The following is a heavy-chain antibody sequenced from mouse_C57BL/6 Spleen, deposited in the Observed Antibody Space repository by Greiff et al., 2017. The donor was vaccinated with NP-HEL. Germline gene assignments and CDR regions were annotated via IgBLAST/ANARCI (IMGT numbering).Heavy chain of an antibody. V-gene: IGHV5-6*01. CDR2: ISSGGSST. D-gene: IGHD2-3*01. Sequence: EVKLMESGGDLVKPGGSLKLSCAASGFTFSSYGMSWVRQTPDTRLEWVATISSGGSSTYYPDSVKGRFTISRDNAKNTLYLQMSSLKSEDTAMYYCASDGPSWFAYWGQGTLVTVSA. J-gene: IGHJ3*01. CDR3: ASDGPSWFAY. CDR1: GFTFSSYG.